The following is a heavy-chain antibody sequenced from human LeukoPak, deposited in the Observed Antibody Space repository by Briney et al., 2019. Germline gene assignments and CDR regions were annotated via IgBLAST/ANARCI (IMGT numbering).Heavy chain of an antibody. V-gene: IGHV3-30*03. CDR2: ISYDGSNK. Sequence: PGGSLRLSCAASGFTFSSYGMHWVRQAPGKGLEWVAVISYDGSNKYYADSVKGRFTISRDNSKNTLYLQMNSLRSDDTAVYYCARDNGGYSNYWGQGTLVTVSP. CDR3: ARDNGGYSNY. J-gene: IGHJ4*02. D-gene: IGHD4-11*01. CDR1: GFTFSSYG.